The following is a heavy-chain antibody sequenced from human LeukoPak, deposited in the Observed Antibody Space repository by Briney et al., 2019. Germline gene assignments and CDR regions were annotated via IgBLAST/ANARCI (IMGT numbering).Heavy chain of an antibody. D-gene: IGHD1-1*01. J-gene: IGHJ6*02. CDR1: GFTFSNFW. CDR3: VRCPGFLMDV. Sequence: GGSLRLSCVVSGFTFSNFWMSWVRQAPGKGLEWAANINQDGNEKNYVDSVKGRFSISRDNAKNSVYLQMNSLRAEDTALYYCVRCPGFLMDVWGQGTTVTVS. V-gene: IGHV3-7*01. CDR2: INQDGNEK.